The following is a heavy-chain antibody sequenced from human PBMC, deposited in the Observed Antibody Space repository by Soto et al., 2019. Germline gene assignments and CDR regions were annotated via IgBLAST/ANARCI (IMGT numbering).Heavy chain of an antibody. CDR3: AREADSSSSFDYYYMDV. CDR1: GGTFSSYT. CDR2: IIPILGIA. V-gene: IGHV1-69*08. J-gene: IGHJ6*03. D-gene: IGHD6-6*01. Sequence: QVQLVQSGAEVKKPGSSVKVSCKASGGTFSSYTISWVRQAPGQGLEWMGRIIPILGIANYAQKFQGRVTITADKSTSTAYMELSSLRSEDTAVYYCAREADSSSSFDYYYMDVWGKGTTVTVSS.